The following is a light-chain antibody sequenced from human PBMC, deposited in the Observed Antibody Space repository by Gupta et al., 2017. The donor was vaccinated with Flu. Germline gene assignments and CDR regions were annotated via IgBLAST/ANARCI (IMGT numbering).Light chain of an antibody. Sequence: QSPLPPPRAVSGSPGPSVAISRTGTSSDVGGYKYVSWYQQHPGKAHKLMIYDVSQRPAGVPGRFSGSKSGNTASLTISGLQAEDAADYYGCSYAGSATLVFGGGTKLTVL. J-gene: IGLJ2*01. CDR3: CSYAGSATLV. CDR1: SSDVGGYKY. V-gene: IGLV2-11*01. CDR2: DVS.